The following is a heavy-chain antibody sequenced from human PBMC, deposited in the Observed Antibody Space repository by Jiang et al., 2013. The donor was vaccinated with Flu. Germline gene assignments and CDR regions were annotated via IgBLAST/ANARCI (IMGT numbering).Heavy chain of an antibody. CDR1: GGSISSGSYY. CDR3: ARDVVVAAGRSQVDAFDI. D-gene: IGHD2-15*01. CDR2: IYTSGST. J-gene: IGHJ3*02. Sequence: VKPSQTLVPRPATVSGGSISSGSYYWSWIRQPAGKGLEWIGRIYTSGSTNYNPSLKSRVTISVDTSKNQFSLKLSSVTAADTAVYYCARDVVVAAGRSQVDAFDIWGQGTMVTVSS. V-gene: IGHV4-61*02.